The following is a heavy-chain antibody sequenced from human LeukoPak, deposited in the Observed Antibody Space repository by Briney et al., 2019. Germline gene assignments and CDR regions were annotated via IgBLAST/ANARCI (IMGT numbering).Heavy chain of an antibody. CDR2: ISGSGGST. V-gene: IGHV3-23*01. Sequence: ESGGSLRLSCAASGLTFSSYGMSWVRQAPGKGLEWVSVISGSGGSTYYADSVKGRFTISRDNSKNTLYLQMNSLRAEDTAVYYCAKDRGYSSGSIDYWGQGTLVTVSS. CDR1: GLTFSSYG. J-gene: IGHJ4*02. D-gene: IGHD6-19*01. CDR3: AKDRGYSSGSIDY.